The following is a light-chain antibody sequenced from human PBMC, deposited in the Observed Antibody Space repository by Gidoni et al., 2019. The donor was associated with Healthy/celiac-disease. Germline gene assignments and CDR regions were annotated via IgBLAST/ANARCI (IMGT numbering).Light chain of an antibody. CDR1: QSVSSSY. CDR3: QQYGSSPPFT. J-gene: IGKJ3*01. CDR2: GAS. V-gene: IGKV3-20*01. Sequence: EIVLTQSPGTLSLSPGERATLSCRASQSVSSSYLAWYQQKPGQAPRLLINGASSRATGIPDRFSGSGSGTDFTLTISRLEPEDFAVYYCQQYGSSPPFTFGPXTKVDIK.